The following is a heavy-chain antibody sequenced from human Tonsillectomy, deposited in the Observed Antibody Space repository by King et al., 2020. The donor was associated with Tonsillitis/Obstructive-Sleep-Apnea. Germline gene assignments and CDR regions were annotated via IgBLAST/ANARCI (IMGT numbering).Heavy chain of an antibody. CDR3: ARPSLLGYCSGGSFYSPNVDY. Sequence: VQLVESGGGVVQPGRSLRLSCAASGFTLSSYAMHWVRQAPGKGLEWVAVIAYDGSNKYYADSVKGRLTISRDNSKNTLYLQMNSLRAEDTAVYYCARPSLLGYCSGGSFYSPNVDYWGQGTLVTVSS. CDR1: GFTLSSYA. V-gene: IGHV3-30*04. CDR2: IAYDGSNK. D-gene: IGHD2-15*01. J-gene: IGHJ4*02.